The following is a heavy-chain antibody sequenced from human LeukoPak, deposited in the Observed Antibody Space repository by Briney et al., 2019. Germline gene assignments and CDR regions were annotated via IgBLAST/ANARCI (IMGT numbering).Heavy chain of an antibody. D-gene: IGHD6-13*01. CDR3: AASAAGLDY. V-gene: IGHV3-7*01. Sequence: GGSLRLSCEASGFTFSSYWMNWVRQAPGKGLEWVTNIKEDGSEEYYVDSVKGRFIISRDNAKKSLFLQMNSLRAEDTAVYYCAASAAGLDYWGQRTLVTVSS. CDR1: GFTFSSYW. CDR2: IKEDGSEE. J-gene: IGHJ4*02.